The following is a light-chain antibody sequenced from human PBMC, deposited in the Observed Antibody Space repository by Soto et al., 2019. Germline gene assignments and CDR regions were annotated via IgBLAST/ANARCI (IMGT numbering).Light chain of an antibody. CDR3: SSYTSGRTLI. Sequence: SALTQPASVSGSPGQSITISCTGTSSDVGGYNYVCWFQQYPGKAPRLMIYEVSNRPSGVSNRFSGSKSGNTASLTISGLQAEDEADYYCSSYTSGRTLIFGGGTKLTVL. CDR1: SSDVGGYNY. J-gene: IGLJ2*01. V-gene: IGLV2-14*01. CDR2: EVS.